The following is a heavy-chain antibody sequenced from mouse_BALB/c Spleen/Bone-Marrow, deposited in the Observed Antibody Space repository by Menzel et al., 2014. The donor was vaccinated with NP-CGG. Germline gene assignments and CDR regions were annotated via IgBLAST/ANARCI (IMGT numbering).Heavy chain of an antibody. Sequence: QVQLQQSGPELVKPGASVKMSCKASGYTFTDYVINWVKQRTGQGLEWIGEIYPGSGSTYYTEKFEGKATLTADKSSNTAYMQLSSLISEDSAVYFCATYYAMDYWGQGTSVTVSS. D-gene: IGHD6-5*01. CDR3: ATYYAMDY. V-gene: IGHV1-77*01. CDR2: IYPGSGST. J-gene: IGHJ4*01. CDR1: GYTFTDYV.